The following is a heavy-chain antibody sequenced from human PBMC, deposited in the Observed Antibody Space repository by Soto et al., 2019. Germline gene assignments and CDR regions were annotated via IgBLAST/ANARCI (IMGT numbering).Heavy chain of an antibody. V-gene: IGHV3-23*01. CDR2: ISGSGDST. CDR3: ARDKAATTAATGIIDS. J-gene: IGHJ4*02. CDR1: GFNFVNYA. Sequence: EVQLLESGGGLVQPGGSPRLSCAASGFNFVNYAMTWVRQAPGKGLEWVSTISGSGDSTFYADSVKGRFTISRDNSKNTVFLQMNTLRAEDRAIYYCARDKAATTAATGIIDSWGLGTLVTVSS. D-gene: IGHD6-13*01.